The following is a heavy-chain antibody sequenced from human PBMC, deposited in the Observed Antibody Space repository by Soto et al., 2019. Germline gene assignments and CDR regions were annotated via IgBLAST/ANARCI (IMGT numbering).Heavy chain of an antibody. J-gene: IGHJ4*02. CDR1: GFTFASYT. Sequence: LRLSCAASGFTFASYTMNWVRQAPGKGLEWVSSVSSTSSYIYYADSLRGRFTISRDNAKNSLYLQMNSLRAEDTAIYYCARGSHSSTWYGGQFDYWGQGTLVTVSS. CDR2: VSSTSSYI. CDR3: ARGSHSSTWYGGQFDY. D-gene: IGHD6-13*01. V-gene: IGHV3-21*06.